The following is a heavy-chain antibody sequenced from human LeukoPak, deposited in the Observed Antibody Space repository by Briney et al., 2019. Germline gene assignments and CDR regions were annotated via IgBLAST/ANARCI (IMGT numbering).Heavy chain of an antibody. Sequence: SETLSLTCAVYGGSFSGYYWSWIRQPPGKGLEWIGEINHSGSTNYNPSLKSRVTISVDRSKNQFSLKLSSVTAADTAVYYCARGGEMAATYYFDYWGQGTLVTVSS. CDR2: INHSGST. CDR1: GGSFSGYY. V-gene: IGHV4-34*01. D-gene: IGHD5-24*01. CDR3: ARGGEMAATYYFDY. J-gene: IGHJ4*02.